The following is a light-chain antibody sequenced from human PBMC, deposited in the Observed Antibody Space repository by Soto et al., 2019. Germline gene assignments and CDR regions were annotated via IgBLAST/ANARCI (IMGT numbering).Light chain of an antibody. CDR3: AAWDDSLSVVV. CDR2: RNN. CDR1: SSNIGSNY. Sequence: QAVVTQPPSASGTPGQRVTISCSGSSSNIGSNYVYWYQQLPGTAPKLLIYRNNQRPSGVPDRFSGSKSGTSASLAISGLRSEDEADYYCAAWDDSLSVVVFGRGTKVTVL. V-gene: IGLV1-47*01. J-gene: IGLJ2*01.